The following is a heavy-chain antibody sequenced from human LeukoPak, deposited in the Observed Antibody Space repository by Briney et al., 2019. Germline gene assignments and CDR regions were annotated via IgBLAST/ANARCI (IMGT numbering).Heavy chain of an antibody. V-gene: IGHV3-7*01. CDR2: IKQDGSEK. J-gene: IGHJ4*02. CDR1: GFTFISYW. Sequence: GSLRLSCGASGFTFISYWMSWVRQAPGKGLEWVANIKQDGSEKYYVDSVKGRFTISRDNAQNSLYLQMDSLRAEDTAVYYCARVRRPYYFDYWGQGTLVTVSS. CDR3: ARVRRPYYFDY.